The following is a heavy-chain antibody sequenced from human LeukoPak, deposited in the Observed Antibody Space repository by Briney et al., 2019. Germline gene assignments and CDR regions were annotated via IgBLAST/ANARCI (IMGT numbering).Heavy chain of an antibody. CDR3: ANGGARGMDV. CDR1: GSSFSSYA. V-gene: IGHV3-23*01. CDR2: ISGSGSST. D-gene: IGHD3-16*01. J-gene: IGHJ6*02. Sequence: PGGSLRLSCAASGSSFSSYAMSWVRQAPGQGLEWVSGISGSGSSTYYADSVKGRFTISRDNSKNTLYLQMSSLRAEDTAVYYCANGGARGMDVWGQGTTVTVS.